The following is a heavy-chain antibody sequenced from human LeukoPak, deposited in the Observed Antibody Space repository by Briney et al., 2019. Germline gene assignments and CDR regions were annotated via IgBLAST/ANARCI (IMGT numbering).Heavy chain of an antibody. J-gene: IGHJ5*02. CDR3: ATGEYNWFDP. CDR1: GFTFSGYW. D-gene: IGHD3-10*01. Sequence: GGSLRLSCAASGFTFSGYWMHWVRQAPGKGLEWVANIKQDGSVKYYVDSVKGRFTIFRDNAKNSLFLQMNSLRAEDTAVYYCATGEYNWFDPWGQGTLVTVSS. CDR2: IKQDGSVK. V-gene: IGHV3-7*03.